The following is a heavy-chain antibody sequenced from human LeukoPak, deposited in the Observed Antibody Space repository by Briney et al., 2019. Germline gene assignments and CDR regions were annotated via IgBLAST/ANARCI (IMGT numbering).Heavy chain of an antibody. Sequence: GVSVRLSCAASGFRFDDYAMHWVRQAPGKGLEWVAAISYDGSEKIYADSMRGRFTISRDNTKDTLSLQIKSLRIDDTAVYYCARGLAQFEKPLDLWGQGTLVTVSS. CDR1: GFRFDDYA. D-gene: IGHD3-9*01. CDR3: ARGLAQFEKPLDL. CDR2: ISYDGSEK. V-gene: IGHV3-30*04. J-gene: IGHJ4*02.